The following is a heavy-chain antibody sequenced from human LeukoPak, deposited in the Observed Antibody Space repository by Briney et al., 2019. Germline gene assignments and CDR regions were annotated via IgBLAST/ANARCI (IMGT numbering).Heavy chain of an antibody. CDR2: IYYSGST. Sequence: LSLTXTVSGGSISSYYWSWIRQPPGKGLEWIGYIYYSGSTNYNPSLKSRVTISVDTSKNQFSLNLSSVTAADTAVYYCARGGGYSGYDFGYWGXGXXVTXSS. V-gene: IGHV4-59*01. CDR1: GGSISSYY. D-gene: IGHD5-12*01. CDR3: ARGGGYSGYDFGY. J-gene: IGHJ4*01.